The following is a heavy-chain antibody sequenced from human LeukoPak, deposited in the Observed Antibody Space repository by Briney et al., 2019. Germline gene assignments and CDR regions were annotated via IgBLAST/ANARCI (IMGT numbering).Heavy chain of an antibody. D-gene: IGHD2-8*01. CDR1: GYTFTGYY. J-gene: IGHJ4*02. Sequence: ATVTVSFTASGYTFTGYYIHWVRQAPGQGLEWVGWINADNGGTRYAEKYQGRVTMTRDTAISTAYMELSRLTSDDTALYYCARGHCTNAVCRTFDYWGQGTLVTVSS. V-gene: IGHV1-2*02. CDR3: ARGHCTNAVCRTFDY. CDR2: INADNGGT.